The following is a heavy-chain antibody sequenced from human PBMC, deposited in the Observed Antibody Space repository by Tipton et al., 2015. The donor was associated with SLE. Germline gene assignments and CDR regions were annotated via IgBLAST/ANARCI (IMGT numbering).Heavy chain of an antibody. CDR2: MYFSGNT. J-gene: IGHJ6*01. D-gene: IGHD2-15*01. CDR3: ARHVGVAYYYAMDV. Sequence: TLSLTCTVSGGPISESTYSWDWIRQAPGKGLEWIGSMYFSGNTYYNPFLRSRVTISADTSKNQFSLKLTSVTAADTAVYYCARHVGVAYYYAMDVWGQGTTVVISS. V-gene: IGHV4-39*07. CDR1: GGPISESTYS.